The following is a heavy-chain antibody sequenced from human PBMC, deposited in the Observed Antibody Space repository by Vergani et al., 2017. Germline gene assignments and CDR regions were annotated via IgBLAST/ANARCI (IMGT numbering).Heavy chain of an antibody. CDR1: GFTFSSYS. D-gene: IGHD4-23*01. CDR3: ARVNYGGNNIDY. V-gene: IGHV3-21*01. J-gene: IGHJ4*02. CDR2: ISSSSSYI. Sequence: EVQLVESGGGLVKPGGSLRLSCAASGFTFSSYSMNWVRQAPGKGLEWVSSISSSSSYIYYADSVKGRFTISRDNAKNSLYLQMNSLRAEDTAVYYCARVNYGGNNIDYWGQGTLVTVSS.